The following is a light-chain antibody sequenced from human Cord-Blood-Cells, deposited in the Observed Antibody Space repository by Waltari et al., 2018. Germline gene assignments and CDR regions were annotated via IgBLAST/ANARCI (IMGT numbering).Light chain of an antibody. CDR2: EVS. CDR1: SSDVGGYNY. V-gene: IGLV2-8*01. J-gene: IGLJ1*01. CDR3: SSYAGSNNYV. Sequence: QSALTQPPSASGSPGQSVTISCTGTSSDVGGYNYVSWYQQHPGKATKLMIYEVSQRPSGCPDRFSGAKSVNAASLTVSGLQAEDEADYYCSSYAGSNNYVFGTGTKVTVL.